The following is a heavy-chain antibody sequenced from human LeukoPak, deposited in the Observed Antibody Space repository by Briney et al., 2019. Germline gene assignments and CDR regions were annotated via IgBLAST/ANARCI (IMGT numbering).Heavy chain of an antibody. CDR1: GLTFSSYA. CDR2: INQDGSDQ. J-gene: IGHJ4*02. V-gene: IGHV3-7*04. CDR3: ARDYSSGRDF. D-gene: IGHD3-22*01. Sequence: PGGSLRLSCTASGLTFSSYAMHWVRQAPGKGLEWVATINQDGSDQYYVDSVKGRFTISRDNAKNSLDLQMNSLRAEDTAVYYCARDYSSGRDFWGQGTLVTVSS.